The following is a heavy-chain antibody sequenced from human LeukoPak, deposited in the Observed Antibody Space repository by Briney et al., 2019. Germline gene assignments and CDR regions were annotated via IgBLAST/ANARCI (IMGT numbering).Heavy chain of an antibody. V-gene: IGHV4-38-2*01. J-gene: IGHJ5*02. D-gene: IGHD2-2*02. CDR3: ARRLGYCSSTSCYREGNWFDP. CDR2: IYHSGST. CDR1: GYSISSGYY. Sequence: SETLSLTCAVSGYSISSGYYWGWIRQPPGKGLEWIGSIYHSGSTYYNPSLKSRVTISVDTSKNQFSLKLSSVTAADTAVYYYARRLGYCSSTSCYREGNWFDPWGQGTLVTVSS.